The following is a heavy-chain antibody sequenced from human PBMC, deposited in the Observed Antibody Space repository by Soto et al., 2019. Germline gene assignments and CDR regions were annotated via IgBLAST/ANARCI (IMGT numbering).Heavy chain of an antibody. J-gene: IGHJ4*02. CDR2: ISYSGST. CDR1: SDSISSYY. D-gene: IGHD6-13*01. CDR3: ARGTSWQLPFDY. V-gene: IGHV4-59*01. Sequence: SATLSLTCTGSSDSISSYYWSWIRQPPGKRLEWIGYISYSGSTDYNPSLKSRVTISGDTSKNQFSPKVSSVTAADTAVYYCARGTSWQLPFDYWGQGTLVTVSS.